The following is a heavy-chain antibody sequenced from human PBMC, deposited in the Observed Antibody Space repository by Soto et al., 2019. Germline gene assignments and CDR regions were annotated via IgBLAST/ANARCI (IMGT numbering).Heavy chain of an antibody. CDR1: GGSISSSSYY. J-gene: IGHJ6*02. CDR3: ARAPSYCISTSCYGYYYGMDV. CDR2: IYYSGGT. Sequence: SETLSLTCTVSGGSISSSSYYWSWIRQPPGKGLEWIGYIYYSGGTNYNPSLKSRVTISVDTSKNQFSLRLSSVTAADTAVYYCARAPSYCISTSCYGYYYGMDVWGQGTTVTVSS. V-gene: IGHV4-61*01. D-gene: IGHD2-2*01.